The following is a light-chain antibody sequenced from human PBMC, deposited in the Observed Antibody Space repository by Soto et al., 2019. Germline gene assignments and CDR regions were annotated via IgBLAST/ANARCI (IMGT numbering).Light chain of an antibody. Sequence: DIQMTQSPSSLSASVGDRVTITCRASQGISNYLAWYQQIPGKVPKLLISAASTLQSGVPSRFSGSGSGTDFTPTISSLQPEDVATYYCQKYTIVPTFGGGTKVEIK. CDR2: AAS. CDR3: QKYTIVPT. V-gene: IGKV1-27*01. CDR1: QGISNY. J-gene: IGKJ4*01.